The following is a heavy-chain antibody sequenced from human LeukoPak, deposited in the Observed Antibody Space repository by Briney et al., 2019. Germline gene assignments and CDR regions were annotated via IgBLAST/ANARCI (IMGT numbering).Heavy chain of an antibody. Sequence: GGSLRLSCAASGFTFSSYGMHWVRQAPGKGLEWVAVIWYDGSNKYYADSVKGRFTISRDNSKNTLYLQMNSLRAEDTAVYYCASSGSSSKADYWGQGTLVTVSS. D-gene: IGHD6-13*01. CDR2: IWYDGSNK. J-gene: IGHJ4*02. CDR3: ASSGSSSKADY. CDR1: GFTFSSYG. V-gene: IGHV3-33*01.